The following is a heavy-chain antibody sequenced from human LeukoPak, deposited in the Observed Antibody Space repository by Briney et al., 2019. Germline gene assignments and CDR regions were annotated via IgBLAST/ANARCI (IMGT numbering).Heavy chain of an antibody. Sequence: SETLSLTCAVYGGSFSGYYWSWIRQPPGKGLEWIGEINHSGSTNYNPSLKSRVTISVDTSKNQFSLKLSSVTAADTAVYYCARAAGYSSGWYTNYYYYYMDVWGIGTTVTISS. CDR2: INHSGST. V-gene: IGHV4-34*01. J-gene: IGHJ6*03. D-gene: IGHD6-19*01. CDR3: ARAAGYSSGWYTNYYYYYMDV. CDR1: GGSFSGYY.